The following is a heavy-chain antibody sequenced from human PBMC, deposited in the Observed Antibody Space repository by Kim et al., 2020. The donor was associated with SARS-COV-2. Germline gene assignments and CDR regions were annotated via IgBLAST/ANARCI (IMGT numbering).Heavy chain of an antibody. Sequence: GGSLRLSCAASGFTFSSYAMSWVRQAPGKGLEWVSAISGSGGSTYYADSVKGRFTISRDNSKNTLYLQMNSLRAEDTAVYYCAAPNGRHYYGSSGYYEYNWFDPWGPGTLVTVSS. CDR2: ISGSGGST. CDR3: AAPNGRHYYGSSGYYEYNWFDP. CDR1: GFTFSSYA. V-gene: IGHV3-23*01. J-gene: IGHJ5*02. D-gene: IGHD3-22*01.